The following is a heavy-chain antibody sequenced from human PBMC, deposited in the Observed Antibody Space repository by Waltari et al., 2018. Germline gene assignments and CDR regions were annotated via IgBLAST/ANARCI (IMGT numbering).Heavy chain of an antibody. CDR2: IYYSGST. CDR3: ASRIHGGGSNY. D-gene: IGHD3-16*01. V-gene: IGHV4-39*07. J-gene: IGHJ4*02. CDR1: GGSISSSSYY. Sequence: QLQLQESGPGLVKPSETLSLTCTVSGGSISSSSYYWGWIRQPPGKGLEWIGSIYYSGSTYYNPSLKSRVTISVDTSKNQFSLKLSSVTAADTAVYYCASRIHGGGSNYWGQGTLVTVSS.